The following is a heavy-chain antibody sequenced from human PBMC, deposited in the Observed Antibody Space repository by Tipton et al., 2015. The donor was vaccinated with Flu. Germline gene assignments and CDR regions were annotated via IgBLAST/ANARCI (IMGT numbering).Heavy chain of an antibody. J-gene: IGHJ4*02. Sequence: TLSLTCTVSGGSISSYYWSWIRQPAGKGLEWIGRIYTSGSTNYNPSLKSRVTMSVDTSKNQFSLKLSSVTAADTAVYYCARSLYGSGSYYLYYFDYWGQGTPVTVSS. V-gene: IGHV4-4*07. CDR2: IYTSGST. CDR3: ARSLYGSGSYYLYYFDY. D-gene: IGHD3-10*01. CDR1: GGSISSYY.